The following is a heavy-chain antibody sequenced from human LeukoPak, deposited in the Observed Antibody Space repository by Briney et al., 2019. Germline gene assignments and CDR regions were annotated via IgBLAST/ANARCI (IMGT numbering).Heavy chain of an antibody. D-gene: IGHD2-2*01. CDR3: ARAVDCSSTSCYVWFDP. V-gene: IGHV4-30-4*01. Sequence: SQTLSLTCTVSGGSISSGDYYWSWIRQPPGKGLEWIGYIYCSGSTYYNPSLKSRVTISVDTSKNQFSLKLSSVTAADTAVYYCARAVDCSSTSCYVWFDPWGQGTLVTVSS. J-gene: IGHJ5*02. CDR1: GGSISSGDYY. CDR2: IYCSGST.